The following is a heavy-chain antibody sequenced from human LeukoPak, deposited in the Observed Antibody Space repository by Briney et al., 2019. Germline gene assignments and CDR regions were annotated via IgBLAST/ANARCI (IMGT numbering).Heavy chain of an antibody. CDR3: ARSSVQFGTATHFDH. J-gene: IGHJ4*02. D-gene: IGHD3-10*01. Sequence: SETLSLTCAVYGGSFSGYYWSWIRQPPGKGLEWIGEINHSGSTNYNPSLKSRVTISVDTSKNQFSLKLSSVTAADTAVYYCARSSVQFGTATHFDHWGQGTLVTVSS. CDR1: GGSFSGYY. CDR2: INHSGST. V-gene: IGHV4-34*01.